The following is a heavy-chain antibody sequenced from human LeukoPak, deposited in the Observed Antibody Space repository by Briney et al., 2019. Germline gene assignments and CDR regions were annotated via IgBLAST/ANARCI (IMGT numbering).Heavy chain of an antibody. CDR3: ARGAAMAPFDY. V-gene: IGHV4-39*07. D-gene: IGHD6-25*01. CDR2: IYYSGST. CDR1: GVSISSSSYY. J-gene: IGHJ4*02. Sequence: SETLSLTCTVSGVSISSSSYYWGWIRQPPGKGLEWIGSIYYSGSTYYNPSLKSRVTISVDTSKNQFSLKLSSVTAADTAVYYCARGAAMAPFDYWGQGTLVTVSS.